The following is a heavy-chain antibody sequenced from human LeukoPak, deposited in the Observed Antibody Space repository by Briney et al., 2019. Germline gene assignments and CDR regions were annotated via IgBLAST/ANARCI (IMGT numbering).Heavy chain of an antibody. D-gene: IGHD6-19*01. J-gene: IGHJ3*02. CDR3: ARTVAGLPLDAFDI. CDR1: GFTFSSYE. Sequence: GGSLRLSCAASGFTFSSYEMNWVLQAPGKGLEWLSFISISGSTIYYADFVKGRFTISRDNAKNSLSLQMNSLRAEDTAVYYCARTVAGLPLDAFDIWGQGTMVTVSS. V-gene: IGHV3-48*03. CDR2: ISISGSTI.